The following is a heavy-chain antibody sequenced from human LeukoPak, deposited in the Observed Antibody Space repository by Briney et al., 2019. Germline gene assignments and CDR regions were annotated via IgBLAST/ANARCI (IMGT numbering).Heavy chain of an antibody. CDR3: ASGQSEYYCDSSLPTHY. CDR2: IKQDGSEK. D-gene: IGHD3-22*01. V-gene: IGHV3-7*01. CDR1: GFTYSSYW. J-gene: IGHJ4*02. Sequence: GGSLRLSCAASGFTYSSYWMSWVRQAPGKGREWVANIKQDGSEKYYVDSVKGRFTISRDNAKNSLYLQMNSLRAEDTAVYYCASGQSEYYCDSSLPTHYWGQGTLVTVCS.